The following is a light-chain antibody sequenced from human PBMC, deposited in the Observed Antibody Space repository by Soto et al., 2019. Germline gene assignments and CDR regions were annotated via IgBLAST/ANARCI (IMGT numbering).Light chain of an antibody. Sequence: DIVMTQSPDSLPVSLGERATINCKSSQSLLYSSNNKNYLAWYQQKPGQPPKLLIFWASTRESGVPDRFSGSGSGTDFTLSISSLQPEDFATYYCQQSYTFPYNFGQGTKLEMK. CDR2: WAS. CDR3: QQSYTFPYN. J-gene: IGKJ2*01. V-gene: IGKV4-1*01. CDR1: QSLLYSSNNKNY.